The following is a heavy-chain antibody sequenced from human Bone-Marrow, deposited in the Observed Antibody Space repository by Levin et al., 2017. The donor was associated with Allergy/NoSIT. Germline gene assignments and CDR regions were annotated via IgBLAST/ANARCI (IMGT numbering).Heavy chain of an antibody. V-gene: IGHV3-23*01. CDR1: GFTFSNYA. J-gene: IGHJ3*02. Sequence: GGSLRLSCVVSGFTFSNYAMSWVRQAPGKGLEWVSVISGSGGSTYYADSVKGRFTISRDNSKKTLYFQMNSLRAEDTAIYYCAKVAEMATINALDIWGQGTMVTVSS. CDR3: AKVAEMATINALDI. CDR2: ISGSGGST. D-gene: IGHD5-24*01.